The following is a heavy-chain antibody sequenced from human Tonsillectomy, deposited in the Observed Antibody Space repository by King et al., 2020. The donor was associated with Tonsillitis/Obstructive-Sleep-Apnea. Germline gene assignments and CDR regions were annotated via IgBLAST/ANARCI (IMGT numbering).Heavy chain of an antibody. CDR1: GFTFSSYA. Sequence: VQLVQSGGGVVQPGRSLRLSCAASGFTFSSYAMHWVRQAPGKGLEWVAVISYDGSNKYYADSVKGRFTISRDNSKNTLYLQMNSLRAEDTAVYYCARANYYYDSSGYPLDYWGQGTLVTVSS. CDR3: ARANYYYDSSGYPLDY. CDR2: ISYDGSNK. D-gene: IGHD3-22*01. V-gene: IGHV3-30*04. J-gene: IGHJ4*02.